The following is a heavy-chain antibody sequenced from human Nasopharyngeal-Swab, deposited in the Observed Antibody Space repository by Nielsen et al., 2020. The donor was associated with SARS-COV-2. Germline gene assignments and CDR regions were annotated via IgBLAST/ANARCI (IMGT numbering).Heavy chain of an antibody. CDR2: INPSGGST. J-gene: IGHJ6*02. D-gene: IGHD3-10*01. CDR3: ARGAGDYYGSGSYYSYYYYGMDV. Sequence: ASVKVSCKASGYTFTSYYMHWVRQAPGQGLEWMGIINPSGGSTSYAQKFQGRVTMTRDTSTSTVYMELSSLRSEDTAVYYCARGAGDYYGSGSYYSYYYYGMDVWGQGTTVTVSS. V-gene: IGHV1-46*01. CDR1: GYTFTSYY.